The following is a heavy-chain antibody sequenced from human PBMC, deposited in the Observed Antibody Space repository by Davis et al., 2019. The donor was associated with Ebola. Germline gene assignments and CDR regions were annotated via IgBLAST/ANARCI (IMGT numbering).Heavy chain of an antibody. V-gene: IGHV1-69*13. Sequence: AASVKVSCKASGCTFSSYAISWVRQAPGQGLEWMGGIIPTFGTANYAQKFQGRVTITADESTSTAYMELSSLRSEDTAVYYCARGSPLQGVGLTPMDVWGQGTTVTVSS. CDR3: ARGSPLQGVGLTPMDV. CDR2: IIPTFGTA. CDR1: GCTFSSYA. J-gene: IGHJ6*02. D-gene: IGHD3-10*01.